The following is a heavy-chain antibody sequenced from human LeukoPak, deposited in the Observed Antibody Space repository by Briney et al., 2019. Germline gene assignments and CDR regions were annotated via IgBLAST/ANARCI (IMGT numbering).Heavy chain of an antibody. Sequence: GSLRLSCAASGFTFSSYAMSWVRQAPGKGLEWVLGIIGSGGSTYYADSVKGRFPISRDNSKNTLYLQMDSLRAEDTAVYYCAKDRITGTPYYFDYWGQGTLVTVSS. V-gene: IGHV3-23*01. J-gene: IGHJ4*02. CDR1: GFTFSSYA. CDR3: AKDRITGTPYYFDY. CDR2: IIGSGGST. D-gene: IGHD1-20*01.